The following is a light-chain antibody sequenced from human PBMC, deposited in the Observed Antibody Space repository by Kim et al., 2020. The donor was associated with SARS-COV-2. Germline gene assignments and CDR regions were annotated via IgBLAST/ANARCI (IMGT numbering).Light chain of an antibody. CDR1: SLRTYY. CDR2: YKN. J-gene: IGLJ2*01. V-gene: IGLV3-19*01. Sequence: SSELTQDPAVSVALGQTVRITCQGDSLRTYYASWYQQKPGQAPVLVIYYKNNRPSGIPDRFSGSSSGNTASLTNTGAQAEDEADYYCNSRDSSGNHLLFGGGTQLTVL. CDR3: NSRDSSGNHLL.